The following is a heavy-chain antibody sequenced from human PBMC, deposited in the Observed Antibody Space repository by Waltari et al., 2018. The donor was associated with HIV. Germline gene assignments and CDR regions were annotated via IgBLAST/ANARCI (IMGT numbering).Heavy chain of an antibody. J-gene: IGHJ4*02. Sequence: DVQLVESGGALVQPGGSLRLSCAASGFTVSSSYMSWVRQAPGKGLEWFSVIYSGGDTYFADSVQGRFTISRDNSKNTLSLQMNSLRAEDTAVYYCAHHPGGLIAGTPYYFDYWGQGTLVTVSS. D-gene: IGHD2-15*01. CDR3: AHHPGGLIAGTPYYFDY. V-gene: IGHV3-66*01. CDR2: IYSGGDT. CDR1: GFTVSSSY.